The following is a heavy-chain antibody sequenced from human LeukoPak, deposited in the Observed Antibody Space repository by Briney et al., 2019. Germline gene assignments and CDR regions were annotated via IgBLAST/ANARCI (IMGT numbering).Heavy chain of an antibody. Sequence: GGSLRLSCAASGFTFSSYWMSWVRQAPGKGLEWVANIKQDGSEKNCVDSVKGRFTISRDNAENSLYLQMNSLRAEDTAVYYCAKNSPDGWDWGQGTLVTVSS. CDR3: AKNSPDGWD. V-gene: IGHV3-7*03. D-gene: IGHD5-24*01. CDR2: IKQDGSEK. CDR1: GFTFSSYW. J-gene: IGHJ4*02.